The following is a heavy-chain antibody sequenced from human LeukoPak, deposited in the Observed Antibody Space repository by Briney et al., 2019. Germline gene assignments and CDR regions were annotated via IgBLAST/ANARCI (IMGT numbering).Heavy chain of an antibody. V-gene: IGHV4-30-2*01. Sequence: PSQTLSLTCTVSGVSINSDAYFWSWIRQPPGKGLEWIGYIYHSGNTYYNPSLKSRVIISLDTSKNQFSLKLSSVTAADTAVYYCARGSLVTYYYDSSGPEMRGFFDYWGQGTLVTVSS. CDR1: GVSINSDAYF. D-gene: IGHD3-22*01. CDR2: IYHSGNT. J-gene: IGHJ4*02. CDR3: ARGSLVTYYYDSSGPEMRGFFDY.